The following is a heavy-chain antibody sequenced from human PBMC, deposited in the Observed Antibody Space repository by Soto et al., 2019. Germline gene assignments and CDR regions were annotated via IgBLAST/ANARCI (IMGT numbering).Heavy chain of an antibody. J-gene: IGHJ4*02. V-gene: IGHV3-15*01. CDR3: TTVYYDFWSGYYSDY. CDR1: GFTFSNAW. CDR2: IKSKTDGGTT. D-gene: IGHD3-3*01. Sequence: PGGSLRLSCAASGFTFSNAWMSWVRQAPGKGLEWVGRIKSKTDGGTTDYAAPVKGRFTISRDDSKNTLYLQMNSLKTEDTAVYYCTTVYYDFWSGYYSDYWGQGTLVTVSS.